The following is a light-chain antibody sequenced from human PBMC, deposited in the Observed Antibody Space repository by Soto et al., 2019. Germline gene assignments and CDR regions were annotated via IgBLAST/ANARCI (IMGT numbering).Light chain of an antibody. CDR3: CSYAVGSTLV. CDR2: EGS. J-gene: IGLJ2*01. Sequence: QSVLTQPASVSGSPGQSITISCTGTSSDVGSYNLVSWHQQHPGKAPKLMIYEGSKRPSGVSHRFSGSKSGNTASLTISGLQSEDEADYYCCSYAVGSTLVFGGETKLTVL. V-gene: IGLV2-23*01. CDR1: SSDVGSYNL.